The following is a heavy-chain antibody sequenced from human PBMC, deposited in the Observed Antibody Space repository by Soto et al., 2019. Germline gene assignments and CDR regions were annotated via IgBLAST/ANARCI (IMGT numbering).Heavy chain of an antibody. V-gene: IGHV3-23*01. CDR3: AKQQGIAVAPTDY. CDR1: GFTFSDYA. Sequence: GGSLRLSCAASGFTFSDYAINWVRQAPGKALEWVSTISGSGGSTYYADSVKGRFTISRDNSKNTLYLQMNSLRAEDTAVYYCAKQQGIAVAPTDYWGQGTLVTVS. CDR2: ISGSGGST. J-gene: IGHJ4*02. D-gene: IGHD6-19*01.